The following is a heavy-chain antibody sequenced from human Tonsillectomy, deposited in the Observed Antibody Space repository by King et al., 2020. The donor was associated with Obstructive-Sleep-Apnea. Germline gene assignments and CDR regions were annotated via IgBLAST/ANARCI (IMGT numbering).Heavy chain of an antibody. CDR3: ATFDY. CDR1: GFTFSSYG. Sequence: HVQLVASGGGVVQPGGSLRLSCAASGFTFSSYGMHWVRRAPGKGLVCWAFIRSDGSHKYYAESVKGRFTISGDNSKNTLYLQMNSLRAEDTAVYYGATFDYWGQGTLVTVSS. CDR2: IRSDGSHK. J-gene: IGHJ4*02. V-gene: IGHV3-30*02.